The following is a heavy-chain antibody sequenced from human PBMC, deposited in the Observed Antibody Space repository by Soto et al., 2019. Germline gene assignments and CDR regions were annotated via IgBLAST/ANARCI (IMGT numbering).Heavy chain of an antibody. V-gene: IGHV4-30-2*06. D-gene: IGHD5-12*01. CDR2: ISHLDNP. Sequence: SQTLSLTCGVSGGSISYGGFSWSLIRQSPGKGLECIGYISHLDNPYFDPSFKSRVTMSIDRSRNQFYLNLSSMTAADRAVYYCARGAGYDPFDYWGQGVLVTVSS. CDR1: GGSISYGGFS. J-gene: IGHJ4*02. CDR3: ARGAGYDPFDY.